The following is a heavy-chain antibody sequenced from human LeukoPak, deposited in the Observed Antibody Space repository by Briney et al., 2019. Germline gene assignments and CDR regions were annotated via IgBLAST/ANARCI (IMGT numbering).Heavy chain of an antibody. CDR1: GFTFTNYA. CDR3: ARGSKSYGDYIRSRIHYFDY. CDR2: ISYDETNK. J-gene: IGHJ4*02. V-gene: IGHV3-30*04. Sequence: GGSLRLSCAASGFTFTNYAMHWVRQAPGKGLEWVAVISYDETNKYYEDSVKGRFTISRDNSKNTLYMQMNSLRADDTAVYYCARGSKSYGDYIRSRIHYFDYWGQGTLVTVSS. D-gene: IGHD4-17*01.